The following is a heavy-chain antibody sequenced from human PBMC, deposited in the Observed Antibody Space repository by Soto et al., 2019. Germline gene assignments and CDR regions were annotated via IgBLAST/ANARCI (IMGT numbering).Heavy chain of an antibody. CDR2: ISYDGSNK. Sequence: QVQLVESGGGVVQPGRSLRLSCAASGFTFSSYAMHWVRQAPGKGLEWVAVISYDGSNKYYADSVKGRFTISRDNSKNALYRQMNRLRAEVTAVYYCARAGCDGGRCYTLVGLRYGMDVWGQGTTVTVS. CDR3: ARAGCDGGRCYTLVGLRYGMDV. CDR1: GFTFSSYA. D-gene: IGHD2-15*01. V-gene: IGHV3-30-3*01. J-gene: IGHJ6*02.